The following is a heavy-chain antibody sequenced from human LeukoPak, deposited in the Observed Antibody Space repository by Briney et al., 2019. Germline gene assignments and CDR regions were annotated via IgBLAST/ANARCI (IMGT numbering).Heavy chain of an antibody. CDR2: IYPGDSDT. J-gene: IGHJ4*02. D-gene: IGHD3-9*01. CDR1: GYSFTSYW. Sequence: GESLKISCKGSGYSFTSYWIGWVRQMPGKGLEWMGIIYPGDSDTRYSPSFQGQGTISADKSISTAYLQWSSLKASDTAMYYCARRVYDYDILTGDPLDYWGQGTLVTVSS. V-gene: IGHV5-51*01. CDR3: ARRVYDYDILTGDPLDY.